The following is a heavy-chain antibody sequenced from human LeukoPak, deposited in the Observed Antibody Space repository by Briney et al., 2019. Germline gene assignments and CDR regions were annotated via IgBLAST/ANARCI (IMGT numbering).Heavy chain of an antibody. V-gene: IGHV4-59*01. J-gene: IGHJ6*03. CDR3: ARFTAMPHYDYYYMDV. D-gene: IGHD5-18*01. Sequence: SETLSLTCTVSGGPISSYYWSWIRQPPGKGLEWIGYIYYSGSTNYNPSLKSRVTISVDTSKNQFSLKLSSVTAADTAVCYCARFTAMPHYDYYYMDVWGKGTTVTVSS. CDR1: GGPISSYY. CDR2: IYYSGST.